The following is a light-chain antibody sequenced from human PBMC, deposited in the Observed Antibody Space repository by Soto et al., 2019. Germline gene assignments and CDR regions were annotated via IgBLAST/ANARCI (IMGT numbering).Light chain of an antibody. Sequence: DVLMTQSPSTLSASVGDTVTITCRASHNIKNWLAWYRQKPGKAPELLIYEASTLESGVPSRFSGRGSGTEFSLPISSLQPDDFATYYCQQYNDNFGGGTRVEIK. CDR3: QQYNDN. CDR1: HNIKNW. CDR2: EAS. V-gene: IGKV1-5*03. J-gene: IGKJ4*01.